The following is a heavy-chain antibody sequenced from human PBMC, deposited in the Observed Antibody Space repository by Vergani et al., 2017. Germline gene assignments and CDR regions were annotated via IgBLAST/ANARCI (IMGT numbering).Heavy chain of an antibody. CDR1: GGSISSSSYY. CDR2: IYYSGST. V-gene: IGHV4-39*07. Sequence: QLQLQESGPGLVKPSETLSLTCTVSGGSISSSSYYWGWIRQPPGKGLEWIGYIYYSGSTFYNPTLKSRVTISVDTSKNQFSLKLSSVTAADTAVYYCARDTNYYDSSGYYRTDWYFDLWGRGTLVTVSS. CDR3: ARDTNYYDSSGYYRTDWYFDL. D-gene: IGHD3-22*01. J-gene: IGHJ2*01.